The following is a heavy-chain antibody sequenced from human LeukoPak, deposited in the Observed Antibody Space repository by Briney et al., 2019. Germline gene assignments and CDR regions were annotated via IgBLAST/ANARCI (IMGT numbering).Heavy chain of an antibody. CDR3: ARVTGYVIEDNFDY. J-gene: IGHJ4*02. Sequence: PSETLSLTCNVSGESISSHYWSWTRQSPGKGLEWIGYVTNGGTTKFNPSLKSRVTISRDTSKNQISLRLSSVTAADTAVYYCARVTGYVIEDNFDYWGQGTLVTVSS. CDR2: VTNGGTT. D-gene: IGHD2-15*01. CDR1: GESISSHY. V-gene: IGHV4-59*11.